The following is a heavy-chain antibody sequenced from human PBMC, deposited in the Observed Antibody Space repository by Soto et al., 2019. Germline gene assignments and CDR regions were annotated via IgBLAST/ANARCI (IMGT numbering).Heavy chain of an antibody. Sequence: QVQLVASGGGVVQPGRSLRLSCAASGFTFSSYGMHWVRQAPGKGLEWVAVISYDGSNKYYADSVKGRFTISRDNSKNTLYLQMNSLRAEDTAVYYCAKSPHEAGTGYYYYYYDMDVWGKGTTVTVSS. CDR3: AKSPHEAGTGYYYYYYDMDV. J-gene: IGHJ6*03. D-gene: IGHD6-19*01. CDR2: ISYDGSNK. CDR1: GFTFSSYG. V-gene: IGHV3-30*18.